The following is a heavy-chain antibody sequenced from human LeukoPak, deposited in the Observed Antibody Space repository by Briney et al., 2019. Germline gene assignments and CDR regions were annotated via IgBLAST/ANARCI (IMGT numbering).Heavy chain of an antibody. V-gene: IGHV4-39*01. D-gene: IGHD6-19*01. Sequence: SETLSLTCTVSGGSISSSSYYWGWIRQPPGKGLEWIGSIYYSGSTYYNPSLKSRVTISVDTSKNQFSLKLSSVAAADTAVYYCARHRRRTYSSGRSFGGNKYFDYWGQGTLVTVSS. CDR3: ARHRRRTYSSGRSFGGNKYFDY. J-gene: IGHJ4*02. CDR2: IYYSGST. CDR1: GGSISSSSYY.